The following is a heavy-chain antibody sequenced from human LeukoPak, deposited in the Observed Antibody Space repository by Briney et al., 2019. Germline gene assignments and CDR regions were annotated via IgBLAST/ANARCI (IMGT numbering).Heavy chain of an antibody. J-gene: IGHJ3*02. V-gene: IGHV3-9*01. D-gene: IGHD3-9*01. CDR2: ISWNSGSI. CDR3: AKDKGGYDILTGYNAFDI. CDR1: GFTFDDYA. Sequence: PGGSLRLSCAASGFTFDDYAMHWVRQAPGKGLEWVSGISWNSGSIGYADSVKGRFTISRDNAKNSQYLQMNSLRAEDTALYYCAKDKGGYDILTGYNAFDIWGQGTMVTVSS.